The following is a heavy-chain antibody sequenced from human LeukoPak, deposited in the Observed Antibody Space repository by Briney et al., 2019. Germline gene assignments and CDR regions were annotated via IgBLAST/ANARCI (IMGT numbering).Heavy chain of an antibody. Sequence: ASVKVSCKASGGTFSSYAISWVRQAPGQRLEWMGWINAGNGNTKYSQKFQGRVTITRDTSASTAYMELSSLRSEDTAVYYCARAYIAALSWFDPWGQGTLVTVSS. V-gene: IGHV1-3*01. CDR2: INAGNGNT. CDR1: GGTFSSYA. J-gene: IGHJ5*02. D-gene: IGHD6-6*01. CDR3: ARAYIAALSWFDP.